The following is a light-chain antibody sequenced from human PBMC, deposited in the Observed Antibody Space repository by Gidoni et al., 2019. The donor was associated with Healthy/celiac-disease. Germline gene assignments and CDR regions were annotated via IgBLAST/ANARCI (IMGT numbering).Light chain of an antibody. CDR2: EVS. J-gene: IGLJ2*01. CDR1: SSDVGGYNY. V-gene: IGLV2-14*01. CDR3: SSYTSSSTLYVV. Sequence: QSALSQPASVSGSSGQPITISCTGTSSDVGGYNYVSWYQQHPGKAPKLIVYEVSNRPSGVSNRFSGSKSGNTASLTISGLQAEDEADYYCSSYTSSSTLYVVFGGGTKLTVL.